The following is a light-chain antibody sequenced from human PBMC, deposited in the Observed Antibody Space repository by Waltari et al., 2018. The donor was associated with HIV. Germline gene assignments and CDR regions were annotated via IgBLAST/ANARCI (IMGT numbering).Light chain of an antibody. CDR2: DVS. V-gene: IGLV2-14*01. CDR3: SSYTSSYTVI. CDR1: RSDVGGYNY. Sequence: QSALTQPASVSGSPGQSITISCSGRRSDVGGYNYVSWYQQHPGKAPKLMIYDVSDRPSGVPHRASGSNPDKTASLTIAGLQTEDEADYYCSSYTSSYTVIFGGGTKLTVL. J-gene: IGLJ2*01.